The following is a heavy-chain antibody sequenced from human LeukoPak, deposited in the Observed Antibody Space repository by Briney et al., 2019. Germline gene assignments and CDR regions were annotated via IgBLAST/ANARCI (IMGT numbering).Heavy chain of an antibody. D-gene: IGHD3-3*01. V-gene: IGHV6-1*01. Sequence: QTLSLTCAISGDSVSSNGAAWDWIRQSPSRGLEWLGRTYYRSQQWYSDYAPSVKGQITINAHTSQNQFSLHLNSVTPEDTAVYYCGRETDFGVVTNWGQGTLVTVSS. CDR2: TYYRSQQWYS. CDR3: GRETDFGVVTN. J-gene: IGHJ4*02. CDR1: GDSVSSNGAA.